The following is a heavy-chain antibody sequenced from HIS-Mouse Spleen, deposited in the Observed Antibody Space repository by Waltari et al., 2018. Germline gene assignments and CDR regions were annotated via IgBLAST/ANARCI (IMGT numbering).Heavy chain of an antibody. CDR1: GGPISRSRYY. Sequence: QLQLQESGPGLVKPSETLPLTCTVPGGPISRSRYYWGWIRQPPGKGLEWIGSIYYSGSTYYNPSLKSRVTISVDTSKNQFSLKLSSVTAADTAVYYCAREIPYSSSWYDWYFDLWGRGTLVTVSS. V-gene: IGHV4-39*07. D-gene: IGHD6-13*01. J-gene: IGHJ2*01. CDR3: AREIPYSSSWYDWYFDL. CDR2: IYYSGST.